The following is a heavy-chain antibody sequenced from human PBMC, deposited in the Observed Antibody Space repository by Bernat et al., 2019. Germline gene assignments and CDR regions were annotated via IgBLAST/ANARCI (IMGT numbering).Heavy chain of an antibody. Sequence: QVTLRESGPALVKPTQTLTLTCTFSGFSLSTSGMCVSWIRQPPGKALEWLARIDWDDDKYYSTSLKTRLTISKDTSKNQVVLTMTNMDPVDTATYYCARVSTSSGWFRFDPWGQGTLVTVSS. D-gene: IGHD6-19*01. CDR3: ARVSTSSGWFRFDP. V-gene: IGHV2-70*15. CDR1: GFSLSTSGMC. J-gene: IGHJ5*01. CDR2: IDWDDDK.